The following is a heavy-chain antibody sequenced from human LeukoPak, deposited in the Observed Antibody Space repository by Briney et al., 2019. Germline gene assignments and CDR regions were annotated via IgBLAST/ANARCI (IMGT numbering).Heavy chain of an antibody. CDR1: GFTLSSYW. D-gene: IGHD3-22*01. V-gene: IGHV3-7*03. Sequence: PGGSLRLSCAASGFTLSSYWMSWVRQAPGKGLEWVANIKKDGSEKYYVDSVKGRFTISRDNAKNSLYLQMNSLRAEDTAVYYCARRAGDYSHPYDYWGQGILVTVSS. CDR3: ARRAGDYSHPYDY. J-gene: IGHJ4*02. CDR2: IKKDGSEK.